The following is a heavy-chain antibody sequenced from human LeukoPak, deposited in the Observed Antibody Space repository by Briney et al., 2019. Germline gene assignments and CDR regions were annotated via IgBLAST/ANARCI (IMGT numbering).Heavy chain of an antibody. V-gene: IGHV3-7*01. CDR3: ARDGRYCSGGSCYSTVGAFDI. Sequence: GGSLRLSCAASGFTFSSYAMSWVRQAPGKGLEWVANIKLDGSEKSYVDSVKGRFTISRDNAKNSLYLQMNSLRAEDTAVYYCARDGRYCSGGSCYSTVGAFDIWGQGTMVTVSS. D-gene: IGHD2-15*01. CDR1: GFTFSSYA. J-gene: IGHJ3*02. CDR2: IKLDGSEK.